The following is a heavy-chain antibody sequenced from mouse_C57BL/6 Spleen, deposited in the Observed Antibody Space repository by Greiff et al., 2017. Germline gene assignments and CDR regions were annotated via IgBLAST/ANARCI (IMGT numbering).Heavy chain of an antibody. CDR1: GYTFTDYN. D-gene: IGHD4-1*01. CDR2: INPNNGGT. Sequence: VQLQQSGPELVKPGASVKMSCKASGYTFTDYNMHWVKQSHGKSLEWIGYINPNNGGTSYNQKFKGKATLTVNKSSSTAYMELRSLTSEDSAVYYCARRTGKRDYFDYWGQGTTLTVSS. J-gene: IGHJ2*01. CDR3: ARRTGKRDYFDY. V-gene: IGHV1-22*01.